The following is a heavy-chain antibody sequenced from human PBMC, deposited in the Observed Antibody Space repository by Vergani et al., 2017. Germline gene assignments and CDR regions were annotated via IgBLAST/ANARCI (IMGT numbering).Heavy chain of an antibody. CDR3: ARGRSYYDFWSGYSISNDYYYMDV. CDR1: GYTFTSYG. Sequence: QVQLVQSGAEVKKPGASVKVSCKASGYTFTSYGISWVRQAPGQGLEWMGLISAYNGNTNYAQKLQGRVTMTTDTSTSTAYMGLRSLRSDDTAVYYCARGRSYYDFWSGYSISNDYYYMDVWGKATTVTVSS. CDR2: ISAYNGNT. D-gene: IGHD3-3*01. J-gene: IGHJ6*03. V-gene: IGHV1-18*01.